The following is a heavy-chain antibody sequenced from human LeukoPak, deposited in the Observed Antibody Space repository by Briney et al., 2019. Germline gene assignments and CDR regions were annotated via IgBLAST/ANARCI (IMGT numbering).Heavy chain of an antibody. J-gene: IGHJ4*02. CDR1: GFTFSSYG. CDR2: ISGSGGST. CDR3: AKTGSSGWYEDY. D-gene: IGHD6-19*01. Sequence: GGSLRLSCAASGFTFSSYGMSWVRQAPGKGLEWVSAISGSGGSTYYADSVKGRFTISRDNSKNTLYLQMNSLRAEDTAVYYCAKTGSSGWYEDYWGQGTLVTVSS. V-gene: IGHV3-23*01.